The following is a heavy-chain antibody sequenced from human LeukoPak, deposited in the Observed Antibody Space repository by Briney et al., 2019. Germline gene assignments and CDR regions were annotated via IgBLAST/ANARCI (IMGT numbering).Heavy chain of an antibody. CDR3: ASYREAYDLYPHGLDV. D-gene: IGHD5-24*01. CDR2: IYASGNT. Sequence: PSETLSLTCSVSGASVSTTAYFWTWLRQPAGEGLEWIGRIYASGNTHYNPSLKSRVTMSLDTSKNQFSLTMNSVTAADSAVYFCASYREAYDLYPHGLDVWGRGTVVTVSS. J-gene: IGHJ3*01. V-gene: IGHV4-61*02. CDR1: GASVSTTAYF.